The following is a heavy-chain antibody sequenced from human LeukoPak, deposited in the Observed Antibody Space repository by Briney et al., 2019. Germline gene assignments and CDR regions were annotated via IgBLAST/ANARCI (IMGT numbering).Heavy chain of an antibody. D-gene: IGHD5-12*01. V-gene: IGHV3-43*01. J-gene: IGHJ4*02. CDR3: AKDRGGYRGYDF. Sequence: GGALRLSCAASGFAFDEYTMHWVRQAPGKGLEWVSLIIWDGGSTYYADTVKGRFTISRDNSKNPLYLQMNSLRTEDTALYYCAKDRGGYRGYDFWGQGTLVTVSP. CDR1: GFAFDEYT. CDR2: IIWDGGST.